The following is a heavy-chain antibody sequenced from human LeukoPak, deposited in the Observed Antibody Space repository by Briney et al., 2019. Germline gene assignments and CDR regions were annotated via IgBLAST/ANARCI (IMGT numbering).Heavy chain of an antibody. CDR3: AKDYYGPSGGIDY. D-gene: IGHD3-10*01. CDR2: IWYDGSNK. V-gene: IGHV3-33*06. CDR1: GFTFSNYG. J-gene: IGHJ4*02. Sequence: GGSLRLSCAASGFTFSNYGMHWVRQATGKGLEWVAVIWYDGSNKYYADSVKGRFTISRDNSKNTLYLQMSSLRAEDTAVYYCAKDYYGPSGGIDYWGQGTLVTVSS.